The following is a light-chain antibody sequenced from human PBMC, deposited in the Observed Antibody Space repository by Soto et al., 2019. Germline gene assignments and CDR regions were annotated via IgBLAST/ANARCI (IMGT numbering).Light chain of an antibody. Sequence: ETVLTQSPGTLSLSPGERATLSCRASQSVRSNYLAWYQQKPGQAPRLLIYNSSTRATGIPVRFSGSGSGTDFTFTISRLEPEDFALYYCQQYRDLPQTFGQGTKVEMK. J-gene: IGKJ1*01. CDR3: QQYRDLPQT. CDR2: NSS. CDR1: QSVRSNY. V-gene: IGKV3-20*01.